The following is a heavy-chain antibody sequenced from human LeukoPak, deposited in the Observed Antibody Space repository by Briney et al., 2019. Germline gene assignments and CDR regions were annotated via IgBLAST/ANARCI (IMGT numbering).Heavy chain of an antibody. CDR3: ARDNWIAVADDAFDI. J-gene: IGHJ3*02. CDR2: INPSGGST. V-gene: IGHV1-46*01. Sequence: GASVKVSCKASGYTFTSYYMHWVRQAPGQGLEWMGIINPSGGSTNYAQKFQGRVTMTRDTSMSTVYMELSSLRSEDTAVYYCARDNWIAVADDAFDIWGQGTMVTVSS. D-gene: IGHD6-19*01. CDR1: GYTFTSYY.